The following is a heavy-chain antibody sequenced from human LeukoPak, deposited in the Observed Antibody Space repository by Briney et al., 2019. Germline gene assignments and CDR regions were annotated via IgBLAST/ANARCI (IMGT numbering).Heavy chain of an antibody. CDR1: GFTFSSYW. Sequence: GGSLRLSCAASGFTFSSYWMSWVRQAPGKGLEWVANIKQDGSEKYYVDFVKGRFTISRDNAKNSLYLQMNSLRAEDTAVYYCARYDVDWLSNYYFDYWGQGTLVTVSS. CDR2: IKQDGSEK. CDR3: ARYDVDWLSNYYFDY. J-gene: IGHJ4*02. D-gene: IGHD3-9*01. V-gene: IGHV3-7*01.